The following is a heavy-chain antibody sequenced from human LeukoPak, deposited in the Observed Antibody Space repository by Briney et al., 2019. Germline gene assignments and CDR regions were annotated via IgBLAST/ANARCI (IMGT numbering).Heavy chain of an antibody. D-gene: IGHD2-2*01. J-gene: IGHJ5*02. CDR1: GYTFTGYY. CDR3: ARVDYCSSTSCSHNWFDP. V-gene: IGHV1-2*02. Sequence: ASVKVSCKASGYTFTGYYMHWVRQAPGQGLEWMGWINPHSGGTNYAQKFQGRVTMTRDTSISTAYMELSRLRSDDTAVYYCARVDYCSSTSCSHNWFDPWGQGTLVTVSS. CDR2: INPHSGGT.